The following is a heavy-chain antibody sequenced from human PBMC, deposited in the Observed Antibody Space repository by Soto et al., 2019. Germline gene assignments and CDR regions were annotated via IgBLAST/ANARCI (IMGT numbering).Heavy chain of an antibody. D-gene: IGHD1-26*01. CDR1: GGTFSSYS. CDR2: IIPIFGTA. CDR3: ARDGGSHSGGMDY. V-gene: IGHV1-69*01. Sequence: QVQLVQSGAEVKKPGSPVKVSCKASGGTFSSYSINWVRQAPGQGLEWMGEIIPIFGTANYAQKFQGRVPITADESPSTAYMSLSSLRSEDTAVYYCARDGGSHSGGMDYWGQGTLVTVSS. J-gene: IGHJ4*02.